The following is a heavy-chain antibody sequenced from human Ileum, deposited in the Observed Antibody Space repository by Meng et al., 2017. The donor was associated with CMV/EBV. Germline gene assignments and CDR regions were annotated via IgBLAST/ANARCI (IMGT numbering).Heavy chain of an antibody. Sequence: GESLKISCAASGFTFSSFAMTWVRQAPGKGLEWVSSVYYGGTTHYADSVKGRFTISRDTSMDTLYLQLNNLRVEDTAVYYCAKGLNSGSRYNAFDILGQGTVVTVSS. CDR3: AKGLNSGSRYNAFDI. J-gene: IGHJ3*02. D-gene: IGHD3-22*01. V-gene: IGHV3-23*01. CDR2: YYGGTT. CDR1: GFTFSSFA.